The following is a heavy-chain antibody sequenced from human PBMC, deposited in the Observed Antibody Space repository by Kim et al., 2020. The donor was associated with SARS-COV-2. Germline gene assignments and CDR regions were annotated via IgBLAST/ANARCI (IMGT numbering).Heavy chain of an antibody. V-gene: IGHV3-30*07. Sequence: SVKGRFTISRDNSKNTVYLQMNSLRAEDTAVYYCAGDRDGYSYGSSGMDVWGQGTTVTVSS. J-gene: IGHJ6*02. CDR3: AGDRDGYSYGSSGMDV. D-gene: IGHD5-18*01.